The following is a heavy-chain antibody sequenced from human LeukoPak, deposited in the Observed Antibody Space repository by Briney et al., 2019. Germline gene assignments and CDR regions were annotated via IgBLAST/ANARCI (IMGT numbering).Heavy chain of an antibody. Sequence: GGSLRLSCAASGFIFSNYNMNWVRQAPGKGLEWVSSISSSSGTTYYADSVKGRFTISGDNAKNSLYLQMNSLRAEDTAVYYCARALGYSYGYVVGYWGQGTLVTVSS. CDR3: ARALGYSYGYVVGY. CDR1: GFIFSNYN. J-gene: IGHJ4*02. CDR2: ISSSSGTT. D-gene: IGHD5-18*01. V-gene: IGHV3-48*01.